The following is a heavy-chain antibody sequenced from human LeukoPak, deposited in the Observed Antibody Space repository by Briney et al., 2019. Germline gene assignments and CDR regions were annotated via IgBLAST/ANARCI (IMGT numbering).Heavy chain of an antibody. V-gene: IGHV3-23*01. CDR2: VTGSGGST. J-gene: IGHJ4*02. CDR3: AKDYGPKQLVFFDS. CDR1: GFTFSSYV. Sequence: PGGSLRLSCAASGFTFSSYVMSWVRQAPGKGLEWVSTVTGSGGSTYYADSVKGRFTISRDNSKNTLYVQMNSLRGEDTAVYYCAKDYGPKQLVFFDSWGQGTLVTVSS. D-gene: IGHD6-13*01.